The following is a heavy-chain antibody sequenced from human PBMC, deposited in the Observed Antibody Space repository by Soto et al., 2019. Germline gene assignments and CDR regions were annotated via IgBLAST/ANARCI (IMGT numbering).Heavy chain of an antibody. CDR3: AGQYASSWLDY. Sequence: QVHLQESGPGLVKPSGTLSLTCTVSGGSITSYYWSWIRQSPGKGLEWIGYVYWNGNTKHNPSLGSRVTMSVDTSKKQFSLKLTSVTAADTAVYYCAGQYASSWLDYWGQGILVTV. D-gene: IGHD6-13*01. CDR1: GGSITSYY. V-gene: IGHV4-59*08. J-gene: IGHJ4*02. CDR2: VYWNGNT.